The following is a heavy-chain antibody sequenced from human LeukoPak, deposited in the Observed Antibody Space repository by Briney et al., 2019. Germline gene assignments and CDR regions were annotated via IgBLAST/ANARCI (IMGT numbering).Heavy chain of an antibody. Sequence: ASLKGSCKASGYTFTHYYMHWVRQAPGQRLEWMGIMSPSGGRTRCAQKFEGRVPVTRDTYTSTVYMELRSLRSEDAAVYYCERAPERWSIEGYYFDYWGQGTLVTVSS. J-gene: IGHJ4*02. CDR2: MSPSGGRT. V-gene: IGHV1-46*01. CDR3: ERAPERWSIEGYYFDY. D-gene: IGHD2-8*02. CDR1: GYTFTHYY.